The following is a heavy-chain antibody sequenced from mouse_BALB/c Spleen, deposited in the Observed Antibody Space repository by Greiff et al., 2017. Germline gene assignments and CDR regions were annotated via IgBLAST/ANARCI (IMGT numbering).Heavy chain of an antibody. J-gene: IGHJ4*01. CDR3: AREGLLYYRYDRGNYYAMDY. D-gene: IGHD2-14*01. Sequence: EVQLVESGPGLVKPSQSLSLTCSVTGYSITSGYYWNWIRQFPGNKLEWMGYISYDGSNNYNPSLKNRISITRDTSKNQFFLKLNSVTTEDTATYYCAREGLLYYRYDRGNYYAMDYWGQGTSVTVSS. V-gene: IGHV3-6*02. CDR1: GYSITSGYY. CDR2: ISYDGSN.